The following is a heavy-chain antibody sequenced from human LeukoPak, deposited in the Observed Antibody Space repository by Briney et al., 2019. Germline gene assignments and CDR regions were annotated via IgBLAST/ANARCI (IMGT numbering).Heavy chain of an antibody. CDR3: ARYFDSLFRFDP. CDR2: IIPIFGTP. CDR1: GGTFSSYS. D-gene: IGHD3-9*01. Sequence: ASVKVSCKASGGTFSSYSINWVRQAPGQGLEWMGGIIPIFGTPNYAQKFQGRVTITADDSTTTAYMELTSLRSEDTAVYYCARYFDSLFRFDPWGQGTLVTVSS. J-gene: IGHJ5*02. V-gene: IGHV1-69*13.